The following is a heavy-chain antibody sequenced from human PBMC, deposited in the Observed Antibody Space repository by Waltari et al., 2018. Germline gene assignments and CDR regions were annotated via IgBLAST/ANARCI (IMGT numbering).Heavy chain of an antibody. J-gene: IGHJ4*02. CDR2: IKEDXSKK. CDR1: AFTFSGTW. Sequence: EVXLVESGXGLVQPGGSXRLSCAGSAFTFSGTWMAWVRQPPGKGXEGVAXIKEDXSKKNYVDSVXGRFTISRDNAKNSLYLXMNSLRAEXTALYXCVRHGFWNFDXWGQGTLVTVSS. CDR3: VRHGFWNFDX. V-gene: IGHV3-7*01. D-gene: IGHD3-3*01.